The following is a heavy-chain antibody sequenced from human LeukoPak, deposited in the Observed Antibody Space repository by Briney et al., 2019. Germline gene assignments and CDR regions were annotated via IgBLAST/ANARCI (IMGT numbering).Heavy chain of an antibody. J-gene: IGHJ3*01. V-gene: IGHV1-2*02. CDR1: GYTFTGYY. Sequence: ASVKVSCKASGYTFTGYYMHWVRQAPGQGLEWMGWVNPDSGGTNYAQKFQGRVTMTRDASISTAYMELRRLRYDDTAVYYCARVNYYAGDCYSGGAFDFWGQGTMVTVSS. CDR3: ARVNYYAGDCYSGGAFDF. CDR2: VNPDSGGT. D-gene: IGHD2-21*01.